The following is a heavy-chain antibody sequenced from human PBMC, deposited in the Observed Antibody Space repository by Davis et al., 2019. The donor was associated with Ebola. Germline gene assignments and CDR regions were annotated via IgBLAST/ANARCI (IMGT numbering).Heavy chain of an antibody. CDR2: VYYSGTT. Sequence: PSETLSLTCTVSGGSISDYYWSWIRQPPGKGLEWIGYVYYSGTTNYNPSLKSRVTISVDTSKNQFSLNLNSVTAADTAVYYCARGPLKWDYWGQGTLVTVSS. V-gene: IGHV4-59*01. D-gene: IGHD2-8*01. CDR1: GGSISDYY. CDR3: ARGPLKWDY. J-gene: IGHJ4*02.